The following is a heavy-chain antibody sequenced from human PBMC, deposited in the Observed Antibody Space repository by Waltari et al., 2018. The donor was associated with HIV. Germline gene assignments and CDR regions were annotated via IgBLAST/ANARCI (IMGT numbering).Heavy chain of an antibody. CDR2: SSWRNGDT. V-gene: IGHV1-18*01. CDR3: ARAAYGDFLYSWIDP. D-gene: IGHD4-17*01. J-gene: IGHJ5*02. Sequence: QIQVVQSGGEVKKPGASVKVSCKTSGYNFKNYGITWVRKAPGQGLEWMGRSSWRNGDTMYAQKVQGRVIMTIDTSTNSGYLELQSLTSDDTADYYCARAAYGDFLYSWIDPWGQGTPVIVSS. CDR1: GYNFKNYG.